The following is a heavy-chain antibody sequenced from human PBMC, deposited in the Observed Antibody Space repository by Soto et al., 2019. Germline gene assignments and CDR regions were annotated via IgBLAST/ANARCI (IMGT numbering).Heavy chain of an antibody. D-gene: IGHD1-26*01. CDR3: ALARYCNFDY. CDR1: GFSLRRTGEG. J-gene: IGHJ4*02. V-gene: IGHV2-5*02. CDR2: IYWDDDK. Sequence: QITLKESGPSLVKPTQTLTLTCTFSGFSLRRTGEGVGWIRQPPGKALEWLALIYWDDDKRYSPSLKSRLTLTKDSSKYQVVLTLTNMDPVDTATYYCALARYCNFDYWGQGTLVTVSS.